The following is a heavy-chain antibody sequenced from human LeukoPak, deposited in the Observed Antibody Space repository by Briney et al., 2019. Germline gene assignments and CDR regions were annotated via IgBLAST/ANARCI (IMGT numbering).Heavy chain of an antibody. CDR2: ISSDGSST. CDR1: GFTFSGYW. CDR3: ASGKYRYGDNWFDP. V-gene: IGHV3-74*01. Sequence: GGSLRLSCAASGFTFSGYWMHWVRQAPGKGLVWVSRISSDGSSTAYADSVKGRFSISRDSAKNTLYLQMNSLRAEDTAVYFCASGKYRYGDNWFDPWGQGTLVTVSS. D-gene: IGHD5-18*01. J-gene: IGHJ5*02.